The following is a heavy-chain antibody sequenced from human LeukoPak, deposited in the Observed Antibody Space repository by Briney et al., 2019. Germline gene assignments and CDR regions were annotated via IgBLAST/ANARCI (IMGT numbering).Heavy chain of an antibody. Sequence: PGGSLRLSCAASGFTFSSYWMSWVRQAPGEGLEWVAHIKYDGSQTNYVDSVKGRFTISRDNTKNSLYLQMNSLRGEDTAVYYCGTERPASASAFDIWGQGTVVTVSS. CDR1: GFTFSSYW. V-gene: IGHV3-7*01. D-gene: IGHD3-10*01. CDR3: GTERPASASAFDI. J-gene: IGHJ3*02. CDR2: IKYDGSQT.